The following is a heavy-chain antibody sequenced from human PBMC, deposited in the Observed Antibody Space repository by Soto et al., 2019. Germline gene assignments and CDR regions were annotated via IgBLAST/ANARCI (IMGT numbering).Heavy chain of an antibody. CDR1: GFTFDDYA. CDR3: AKDKMDGYNGMDV. Sequence: GGSLRLSCAASGFTFDDYAMHWFRQAPGKGLEWVSGISWNSGSIGYADSVKGRFTISRDNAKNSLYLQMNSLRAEDTALYYCAKDKMDGYNGMDVWGQGTTVTVSS. V-gene: IGHV3-9*01. J-gene: IGHJ6*02. CDR2: ISWNSGSI. D-gene: IGHD2-2*03.